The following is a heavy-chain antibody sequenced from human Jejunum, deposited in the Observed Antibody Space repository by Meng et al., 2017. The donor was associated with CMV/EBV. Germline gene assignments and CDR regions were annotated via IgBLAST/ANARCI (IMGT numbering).Heavy chain of an antibody. CDR3: AKLTTLTQVYHFDF. CDR1: AFPFYHFA. CDR2: LPGSHGRT. D-gene: IGHD5-12*01. Sequence: FAFPFYHFALLRSAPAPGHGLEWVSALPGSHGRTYYADPVKGRFTISRANSKNTLYVPMARLRGDDPAVYYCAKLTTLTQVYHFDFWGPGTLVTVSS. J-gene: IGHJ2*01. V-gene: IGHV3-23*01.